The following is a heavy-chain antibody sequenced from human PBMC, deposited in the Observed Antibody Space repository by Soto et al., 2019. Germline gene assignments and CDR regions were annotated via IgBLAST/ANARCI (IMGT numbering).Heavy chain of an antibody. J-gene: IGHJ6*02. V-gene: IGHV1-2*02. CDR1: GYTFTGYY. CDR3: ARAPYYDFWSGYYTHYYYYGMDV. Sequence: QVQLVQSGAEVKKPGALVKVSCKASGYTFTGYYMHWVRQAPGQGLEWLGWINPNSGGTNYAQKFQGRVTMTKDTSISTAYVELSRLRSDDTAVYYCARAPYYDFWSGYYTHYYYYGMDVWGQGTTVTVSS. D-gene: IGHD3-3*01. CDR2: INPNSGGT.